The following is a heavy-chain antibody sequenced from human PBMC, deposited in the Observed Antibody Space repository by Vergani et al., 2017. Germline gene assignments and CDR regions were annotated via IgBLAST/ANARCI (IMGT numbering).Heavy chain of an antibody. Sequence: QVRLQESGPGLVKASQTLSLTCNVSGASISSGGYYWNWIRQTAGKGLGWMGRLYTTGTTDYNLVLKSRVSISIDTSRNQFSLRLRSVTAADTAVYYCAGDDFGSGYWTFAYWGPGTLVTVSS. CDR3: AGDDFGSGYWTFAY. J-gene: IGHJ4*02. CDR2: LYTTGTT. V-gene: IGHV4-61*02. D-gene: IGHD6-25*01. CDR1: GASISSGGYY.